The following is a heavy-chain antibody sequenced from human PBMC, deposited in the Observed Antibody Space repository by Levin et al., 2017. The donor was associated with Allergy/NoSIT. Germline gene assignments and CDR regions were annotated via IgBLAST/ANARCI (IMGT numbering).Heavy chain of an antibody. J-gene: IGHJ4*02. V-gene: IGHV4-61*01. Sequence: NASETLSLTCTVSGGSVSSATYYWSWIRQPPGKALEWIACISYTGTTHYNPSLKSRVTISVDTSKNQFSLRLTSVTAADAAVYFCARGGRAAVEANSFDYWGQGTLVTVSS. CDR2: ISYTGTT. D-gene: IGHD6-19*01. CDR1: GGSVSSATYY. CDR3: ARGGRAAVEANSFDY.